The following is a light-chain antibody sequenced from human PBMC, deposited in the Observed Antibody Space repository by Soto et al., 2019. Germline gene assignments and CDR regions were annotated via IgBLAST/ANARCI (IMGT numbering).Light chain of an antibody. CDR3: QQGHSNPIT. V-gene: IGKV1-39*01. J-gene: IGKJ4*01. Sequence: QMTQSPSSLSASVGDRVTLTCWASQSIGMYLNWYQQKPGKAPKLLISIAVGLQSGVPPRLSGSGSGTDFTLTISSLQPEDFATDYCQQGHSNPITFGGGTKVDIK. CDR1: QSIGMY. CDR2: IAV.